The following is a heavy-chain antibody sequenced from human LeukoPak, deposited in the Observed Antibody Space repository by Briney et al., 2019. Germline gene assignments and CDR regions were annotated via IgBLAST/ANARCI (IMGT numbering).Heavy chain of an antibody. V-gene: IGHV4-4*07. D-gene: IGHD1-1*01. CDR3: ARPQNAGYWKPFDI. J-gene: IGHJ3*02. Sequence: PSETLSLTCTVSGGSISSYYWSWIRQPAGKGLEWIGRIYTSGSTNYNPSLKSRVTISVDKSKNQFSLKLSSVTAADTAVYYCARPQNAGYWKPFDIWGQGTMVTVSS. CDR2: IYTSGST. CDR1: GGSISSYY.